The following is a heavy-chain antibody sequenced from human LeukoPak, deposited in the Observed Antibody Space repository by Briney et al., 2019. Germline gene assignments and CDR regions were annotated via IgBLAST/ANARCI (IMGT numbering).Heavy chain of an antibody. D-gene: IGHD2-15*01. V-gene: IGHV3-64D*09. CDR1: GFTFSSCA. CDR2: INDHGDTT. Sequence: PGGSLRLSCSASGFTFSSCAMHWVRQAPRMGLEYVSGINDHGDTTHYGDSVRGRVTISRDDSKNTVHLQMSSLRAEDTAVYYCAKAHPTGYYYFDYWGQGTLVTVSS. CDR3: AKAHPTGYYYFDY. J-gene: IGHJ4*02.